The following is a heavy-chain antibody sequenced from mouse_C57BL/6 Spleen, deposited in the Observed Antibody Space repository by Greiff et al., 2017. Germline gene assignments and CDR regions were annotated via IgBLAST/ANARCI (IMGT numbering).Heavy chain of an antibody. CDR2: IDPSDSET. Sequence: QVQLQQPGAELVRPGSSVKLSCKASGYTFTSYWMHWVKQRPIQGLEWIGNIDPSDSETHSNQKFKDKATLTVDKSSSTAYMQLSSLTSEDSAVYDCARADYGSSHYYAMDYWGQGTSVTVSS. J-gene: IGHJ4*01. D-gene: IGHD1-1*01. V-gene: IGHV1-52*01. CDR3: ARADYGSSHYYAMDY. CDR1: GYTFTSYW.